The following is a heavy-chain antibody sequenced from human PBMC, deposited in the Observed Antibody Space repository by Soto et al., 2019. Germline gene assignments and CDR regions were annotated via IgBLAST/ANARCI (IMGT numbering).Heavy chain of an antibody. D-gene: IGHD3-3*01. Sequence: GGSLRLSCAASGFTFSSDSMNWVRQAPGKGLEWVSYISSSSSTIYYADSVKGRFTISRDNAKNSLYLQMNSLRAEDTAVYYCARDQGAITIFGVVIIGAFDIWGQGTMVTVSS. J-gene: IGHJ3*02. V-gene: IGHV3-48*01. CDR2: ISSSSSTI. CDR1: GFTFSSDS. CDR3: ARDQGAITIFGVVIIGAFDI.